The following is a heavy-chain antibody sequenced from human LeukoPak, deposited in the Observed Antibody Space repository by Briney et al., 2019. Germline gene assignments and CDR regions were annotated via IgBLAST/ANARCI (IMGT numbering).Heavy chain of an antibody. Sequence: GGSLRLSCEGSGFTFKNFGMRWIRQAPGKALEWVSEVSGSGRITDYADSVKGRFAISRDNSKNALYLQMNNLGVEDTAIYYCAKRRPTGNYFDYWGQGTLVTVSA. J-gene: IGHJ4*02. CDR1: GFTFKNFG. CDR3: AKRRPTGNYFDY. V-gene: IGHV3-23*01. D-gene: IGHD2-8*02. CDR2: VSGSGRIT.